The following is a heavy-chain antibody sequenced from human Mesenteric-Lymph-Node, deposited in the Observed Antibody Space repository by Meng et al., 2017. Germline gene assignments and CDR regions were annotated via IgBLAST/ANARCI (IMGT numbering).Heavy chain of an antibody. V-gene: IGHV4-30-4*01. J-gene: IGHJ2*01. CDR3: ARVGWRQWSFDH. CDR2: IYYSEST. CDR1: GGSISSADDY. Sequence: HVQLLQSRAGRVTPSQTPSLTCTVSGGSISSADDYWSWIRQPPGKGLELIGHIYYSESTSYNQSLKSRVTISVDTSNNKFSLKLSSVTAADTAVYYCARVGWRQWSFDHWGRGTLVTVSS. D-gene: IGHD5-18*01.